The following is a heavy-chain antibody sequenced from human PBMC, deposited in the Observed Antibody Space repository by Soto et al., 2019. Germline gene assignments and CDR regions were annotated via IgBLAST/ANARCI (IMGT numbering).Heavy chain of an antibody. D-gene: IGHD3-22*01. J-gene: IGHJ4*02. V-gene: IGHV3-30-3*01. CDR2: ISYDGSDK. CDR1: GFTFSSYA. CDR3: AKDYYKYYDSSGYYRSPAY. Sequence: GGSLRLSCAASGFTFSSYAIHWVRQAPGKGLEWVALISYDGSDKDYADSVKGRFTISRDNSRNTLFLHMNSLRAEDTLVYYCAKDYYKYYDSSGYYRSPAYWGQGT.